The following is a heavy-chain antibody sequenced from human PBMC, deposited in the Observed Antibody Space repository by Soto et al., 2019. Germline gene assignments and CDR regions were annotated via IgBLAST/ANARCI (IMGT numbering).Heavy chain of an antibody. CDR1: GFTFSSYS. CDR3: ARGRGYCSGISCYIDY. CDR2: ITSSSSTI. D-gene: IGHD2-2*02. V-gene: IGHV3-48*02. Sequence: EVQLVESGGGLVQSGGSLRLSCAASGFTFSSYSMYWVSQAPGKGLEWVSYITSSSSTIYYADSVKGRFTSSRDNAKNSLYLQMNSLRDEDTAVYYCARGRGYCSGISCYIDYWGQGILVTVSS. J-gene: IGHJ4*02.